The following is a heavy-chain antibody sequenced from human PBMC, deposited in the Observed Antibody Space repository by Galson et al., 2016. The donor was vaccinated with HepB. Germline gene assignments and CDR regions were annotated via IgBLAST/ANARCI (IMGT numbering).Heavy chain of an antibody. D-gene: IGHD6-13*01. Sequence: SLRLSCAASGLTFSNYAMTWVRQAPGKGLEWVSSISGDTTTTYYADSVKGRFTISRDNSKNTFYLQMNSLRAEDTAVYYCARDLSSSWFPFDYWGQGTLVTVSS. CDR1: GLTFSNYA. J-gene: IGHJ4*02. V-gene: IGHV3-23*01. CDR2: ISGDTTTT. CDR3: ARDLSSSWFPFDY.